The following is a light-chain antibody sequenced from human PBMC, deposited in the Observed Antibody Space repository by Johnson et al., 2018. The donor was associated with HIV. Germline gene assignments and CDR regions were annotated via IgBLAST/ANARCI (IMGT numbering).Light chain of an antibody. CDR3: GTWDSSLSAGEV. CDR1: SSNIGNNY. J-gene: IGLJ1*01. CDR2: ENN. V-gene: IGLV1-51*02. Sequence: HSVLTQPPSVSAAPGQKVTISCSGSSSNIGNNYVSWYQQLPGTAPKLLIYENNKRPSGIPDRFSGSKSGTSATLGITALQTGDEADYYCGTWDSSLSAGEVFGTGTKVTVL.